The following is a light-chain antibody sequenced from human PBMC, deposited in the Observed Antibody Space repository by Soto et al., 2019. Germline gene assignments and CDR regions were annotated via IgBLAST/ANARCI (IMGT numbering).Light chain of an antibody. CDR2: GAS. CDR3: QQYSSSPRT. V-gene: IGKV3-20*01. CDR1: QSVSSSY. J-gene: IGKJ1*01. Sequence: EIVLTQSPGTLSLSPGERDTLSCRASQSVSSSYLAWYQQKPGQAPRLLFYGASSRATGIPDRFSDSGSGTDFTLTISRLEPEDVAMYYCQQYSSSPRTFGQGTKVEIK.